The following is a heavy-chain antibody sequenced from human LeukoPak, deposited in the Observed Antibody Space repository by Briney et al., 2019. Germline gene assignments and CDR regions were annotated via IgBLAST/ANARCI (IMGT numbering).Heavy chain of an antibody. CDR1: GFSFSVYE. V-gene: IGHV3-48*03. J-gene: IGHJ4*02. CDR2: ISGSDTTT. CDR3: ARRKGPYGSGTYYDS. D-gene: IGHD3-10*01. Sequence: GGSLRLSCAASGFSFSVYEMHWVRQAPGKGLEWIADISGSDTTTYYADSVKGRFTISRDNAKKSLYLQMNSLRVDDTALYYCARRKGPYGSGTYYDSWGQGTLVSVSS.